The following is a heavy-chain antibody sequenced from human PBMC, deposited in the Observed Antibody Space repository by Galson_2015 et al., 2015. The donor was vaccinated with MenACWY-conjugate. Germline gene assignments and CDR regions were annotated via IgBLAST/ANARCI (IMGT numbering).Heavy chain of an antibody. D-gene: IGHD3-9*01. Sequence: SETLSLTCAVSGGSISSSNWWSWVRQPPGKGLEWIGEIYHSGSTNYNPSLKSRVTISVDKSKNQFSLKLSSVTAADTAVYYCARVSDILTGYYCDYWGQGTLVTVSS. CDR3: ARVSDILTGYYCDY. V-gene: IGHV4-4*02. J-gene: IGHJ4*02. CDR1: GGSISSSNW. CDR2: IYHSGST.